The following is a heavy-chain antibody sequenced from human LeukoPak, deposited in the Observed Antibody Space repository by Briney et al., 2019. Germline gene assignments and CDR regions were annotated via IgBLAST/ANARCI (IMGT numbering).Heavy chain of an antibody. D-gene: IGHD6-13*01. Sequence: SETLSLTCTVSGGSISSYYWSWIRQPPGKGLGWIGYIYYSGSTNYNPSLKSRVTISVDTSKNQFSLKLSSVTAADTAVYYCARVSGYSSSWYSSTNWFDPWGQGTLVTVSS. CDR1: GGSISSYY. CDR3: ARVSGYSSSWYSSTNWFDP. V-gene: IGHV4-59*01. CDR2: IYYSGST. J-gene: IGHJ5*02.